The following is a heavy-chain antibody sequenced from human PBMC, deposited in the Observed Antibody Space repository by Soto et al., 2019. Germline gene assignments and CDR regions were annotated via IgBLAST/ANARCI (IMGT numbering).Heavy chain of an antibody. Sequence: PGGSLRLSCAAPGFTFSSCSMNWVRQAPGKGLEWVSSISSSSSYIYYADSVKGRFTISRDNAKNSLYLQMNSLRAEDTAVYYCARDFFYEPNWFDPWGQGTLVTVSS. D-gene: IGHD3-22*01. J-gene: IGHJ5*02. V-gene: IGHV3-21*01. CDR1: GFTFSSCS. CDR3: ARDFFYEPNWFDP. CDR2: ISSSSSYI.